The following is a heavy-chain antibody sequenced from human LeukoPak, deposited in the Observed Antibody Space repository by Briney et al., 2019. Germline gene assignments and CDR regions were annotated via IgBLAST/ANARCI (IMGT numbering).Heavy chain of an antibody. CDR1: GFTFSTYS. J-gene: IGHJ4*02. D-gene: IGHD6-19*01. Sequence: GGSLRLSCAASGFTFSTYSMIWVRQAPGKGLEWVSYISSSSNTIYYADSVKGRFTISRDNAKNSLYLQMNSLRDEDTALYYCAGDLPPGSSGWYLGYWGQGTLVTVSS. V-gene: IGHV3-48*02. CDR2: ISSSSNTI. CDR3: AGDLPPGSSGWYLGY.